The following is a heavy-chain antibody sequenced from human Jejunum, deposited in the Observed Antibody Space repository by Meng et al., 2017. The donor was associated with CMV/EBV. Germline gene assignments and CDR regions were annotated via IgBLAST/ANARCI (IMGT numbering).Heavy chain of an antibody. V-gene: IGHV1-2*02. CDR3: ARGSGGWFDP. D-gene: IGHD1-26*01. CDR1: GYTFTAYY. Sequence: CKVSGYTFTAYYLHWVRQAPGQGLEWMGWIDPNSGGTNYAQKFQGKFTMTRDTSISTASIEVSSLRSDDTAVYYCARGSGGWFDPWGQGTLVTVSS. CDR2: IDPNSGGT. J-gene: IGHJ5*02.